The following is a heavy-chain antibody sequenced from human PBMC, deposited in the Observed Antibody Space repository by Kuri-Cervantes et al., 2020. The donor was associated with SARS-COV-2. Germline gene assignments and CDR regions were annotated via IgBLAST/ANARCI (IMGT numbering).Heavy chain of an antibody. J-gene: IGHJ4*02. CDR2: IYYSGST. V-gene: IGHV4-59*01. Sequence: ESLKISCTVSGGSISSYYWSWIRQPPGKGLEWIGYIYYSGSTNYNPSLKSRVTISVDTSKNQFSLKLSSVTAADTAVYYCAKVEAFNWGIVVVAATAYYFDYWGQGTLVTVSS. CDR3: AKVEAFNWGIVVVAATAYYFDY. CDR1: GGSISSYY. D-gene: IGHD2-15*01.